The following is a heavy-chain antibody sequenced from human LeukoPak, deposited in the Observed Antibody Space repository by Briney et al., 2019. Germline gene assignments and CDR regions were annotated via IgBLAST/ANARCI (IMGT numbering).Heavy chain of an antibody. D-gene: IGHD1-20*01. CDR2: IYYSGST. J-gene: IGHJ5*02. Sequence: PSETLSLTCTVSGGSISSGGYYWSWIRQHPGKGLEWIGYIYYSGSTYYNPSLKSRVTISVDTSKNQFSLKLSSVTAADTAVYYCARESADVTGTNPPGWFDPWGQGTLVTVSS. CDR3: ARESADVTGTNPPGWFDP. V-gene: IGHV4-31*03. CDR1: GGSISSGGYY.